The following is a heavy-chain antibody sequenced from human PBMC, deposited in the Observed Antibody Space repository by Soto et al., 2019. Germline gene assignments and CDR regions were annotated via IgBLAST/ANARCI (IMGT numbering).Heavy chain of an antibody. J-gene: IGHJ4*02. CDR3: ANPSRGLVGFDY. Sequence: QVQLVESGGGVVQPGRSLRLSCAASGFTFSSYGMHWVRQAPGKGLEWVAVISYDGSNKYYADSVKGRFTISRDNSKNTLYMQMNSLRAEDTAVYYCANPSRGLVGFDYWGQGTLVTVSS. D-gene: IGHD2-8*02. CDR2: ISYDGSNK. V-gene: IGHV3-30*18. CDR1: GFTFSSYG.